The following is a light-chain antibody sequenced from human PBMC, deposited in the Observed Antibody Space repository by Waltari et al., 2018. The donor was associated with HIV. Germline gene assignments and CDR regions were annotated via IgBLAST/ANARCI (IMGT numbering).Light chain of an antibody. J-gene: IGLJ2*01. Sequence: QSELSQPPSASGTPGQRVAISCSGRSSNIARNTVHWYQPRPGTAPTLLIYRNKQRPSGVPDRCSGSKSGTSASLAITGLQSEDEADYYCALWDDSLNGVLFGGGTKLTVL. CDR3: ALWDDSLNGVL. CDR2: RNK. CDR1: SSNIARNT. V-gene: IGLV1-44*01.